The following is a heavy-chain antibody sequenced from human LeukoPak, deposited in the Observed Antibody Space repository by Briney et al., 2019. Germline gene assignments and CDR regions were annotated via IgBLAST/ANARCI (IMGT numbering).Heavy chain of an antibody. V-gene: IGHV4-38-2*02. J-gene: IGHJ4*02. CDR1: GYPISSGFY. D-gene: IGHD3-9*01. CDR3: AREVSRHFDWLGRYLDY. CDR2: IFHSGST. Sequence: SETLSPTCTVSGYPISSGFYWGWMRQTPEKGLEWIGSIFHSGSTSYNPSLQSRVTISADTSKNQFSLKLSSVTAADTAVYFCAREVSRHFDWLGRYLDYWGQGTLVTVSS.